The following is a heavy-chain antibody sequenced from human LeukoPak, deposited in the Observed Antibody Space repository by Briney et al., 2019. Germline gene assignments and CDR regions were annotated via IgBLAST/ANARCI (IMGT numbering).Heavy chain of an antibody. D-gene: IGHD3-10*01. CDR2: INPGGTAT. Sequence: PGGSLRLSCADSGFTFSRYLMHWVRQAPGKGLVWVSRINPGGTATTYADSVKGRFTISRDNAENTLYLQTNSLRAEDTAVYYCTRDTFGPNDYWGQGTLVTVSS. J-gene: IGHJ4*02. CDR3: TRDTFGPNDY. V-gene: IGHV3-74*01. CDR1: GFTFSRYL.